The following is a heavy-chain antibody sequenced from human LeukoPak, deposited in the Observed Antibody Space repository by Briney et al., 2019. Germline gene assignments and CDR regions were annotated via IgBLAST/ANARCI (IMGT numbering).Heavy chain of an antibody. Sequence: GGSLRLSCAASGFTVSSNYMSWVRQAPGKGLEWVSVIYSGGSTYYADSVKGRFTISRDNSKNTLYLQMNSLRAEDTAVYYCARAPYDSSGYLYGWGQGTLVTVSS. D-gene: IGHD3-22*01. V-gene: IGHV3-66*01. J-gene: IGHJ4*02. CDR3: ARAPYDSSGYLYG. CDR1: GFTVSSNY. CDR2: IYSGGST.